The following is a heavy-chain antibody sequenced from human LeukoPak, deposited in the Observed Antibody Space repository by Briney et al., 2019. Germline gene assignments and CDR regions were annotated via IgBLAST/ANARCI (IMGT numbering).Heavy chain of an antibody. CDR1: GFSFSGFW. Sequence: PGGSLRLSCAASGFSFSGFWMTWVRQAPGKGLEWVANIKQDGSEKYCVDSVKGRFTISRDNAKNSLYLQMNSLRAEDTAVYYCATDGQSSGWYGFDYWGQGTLVTVSS. CDR3: ATDGQSSGWYGFDY. CDR2: IKQDGSEK. V-gene: IGHV3-7*02. J-gene: IGHJ4*02. D-gene: IGHD6-19*01.